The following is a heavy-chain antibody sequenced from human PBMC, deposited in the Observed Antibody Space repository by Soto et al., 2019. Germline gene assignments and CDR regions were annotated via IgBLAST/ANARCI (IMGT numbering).Heavy chain of an antibody. CDR3: ARGDFDSSANYYAGWFDP. CDR2: INPNSGDT. CDR1: SYTFTHYY. J-gene: IGHJ5*02. Sequence: ASVKVSCKASSYTFTHYYVHWVRQAPGRGLEWMGWINPNSGDTNYAQKFQGRVTMTNDTSISTAYMELSRLGSDDTAVYYCARGDFDSSANYYAGWFDPWGQGTLVTVSS. D-gene: IGHD3-22*01. V-gene: IGHV1-2*02.